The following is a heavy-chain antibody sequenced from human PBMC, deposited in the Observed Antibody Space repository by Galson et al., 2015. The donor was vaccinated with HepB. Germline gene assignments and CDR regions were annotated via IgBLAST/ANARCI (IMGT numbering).Heavy chain of an antibody. J-gene: IGHJ4*02. CDR2: ITGLGST. D-gene: IGHD5-24*01. V-gene: IGHV3-23*01. Sequence: SLRLSCAASGFTFSDHGVSWVRQAPGKGLEWVSSITGLGSTFYADSVKGRFTISRDNSKNTLYLQMNALRAEDTAMYYCARCPFSHGSSPSDFWGQGTLVSVSS. CDR1: GFTFSDHG. CDR3: ARCPFSHGSSPSDF.